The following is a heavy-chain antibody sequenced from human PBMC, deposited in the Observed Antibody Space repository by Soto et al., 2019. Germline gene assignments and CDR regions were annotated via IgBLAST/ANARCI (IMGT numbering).Heavy chain of an antibody. CDR2: VSSDGGTK. J-gene: IGHJ3*01. D-gene: IGHD1-26*01. V-gene: IGHV3-30*18. Sequence: QVQLVESGGGVVPPGTSLRLSCAASGFTFSGHGMHWVRQAPGKGLEWVAVVSSDGGTKYYADSVKGRLTLSRDNSKNTLSLQMSSLSSEGTAVYYCAKEGSGSRYSFDVWGQGTMVTVSS. CDR3: AKEGSGSRYSFDV. CDR1: GFTFSGHG.